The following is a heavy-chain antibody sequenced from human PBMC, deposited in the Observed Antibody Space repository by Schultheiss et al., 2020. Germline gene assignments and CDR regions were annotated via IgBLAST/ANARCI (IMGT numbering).Heavy chain of an antibody. Sequence: SATMSLTCAVYGGSFSGYYWSWIRQPPGKGLEWIGEINHSGSTNYNPSLKSRVTISVDTSKNQFSLKLSSVTAADTAVYYCARGWRVVRGVTTKNWFDPWGPGTLVTVAS. CDR2: INHSGST. V-gene: IGHV4-34*01. J-gene: IGHJ5*02. CDR3: ARGWRVVRGVTTKNWFDP. CDR1: GGSFSGYY. D-gene: IGHD3-10*01.